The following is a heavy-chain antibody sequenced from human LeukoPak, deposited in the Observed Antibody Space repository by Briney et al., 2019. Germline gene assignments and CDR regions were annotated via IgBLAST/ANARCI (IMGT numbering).Heavy chain of an antibody. Sequence: GGSLRLSCAASGFTFSNAWMSWVRQAPGKGLEWDGRIKSKTDGGTTDYAAPVKGRFTISRDDSKNTLYLQMNSLKTEDTAVYYCTTDSTWNDPVDDYWGQGTLVTVSS. CDR3: TTDSTWNDPVDDY. J-gene: IGHJ4*02. CDR1: GFTFSNAW. D-gene: IGHD1-1*01. V-gene: IGHV3-15*01. CDR2: IKSKTDGGTT.